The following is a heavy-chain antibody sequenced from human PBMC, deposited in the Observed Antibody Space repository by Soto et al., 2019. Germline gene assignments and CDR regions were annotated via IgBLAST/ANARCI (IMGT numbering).Heavy chain of an antibody. CDR1: GFNLSDFY. J-gene: IGHJ5*02. Sequence: QVHLVESGGGLVKPGGSLRLSCGASGFNLSDFYMTWIRQAPGKGLEWISYITSSSSVIYYADSVKGRFTISRDNAKNSLFLQMNSLRAEDTAVYYCARVAGGNYFDPWGQGTLVTVSS. CDR3: ARVAGGNYFDP. V-gene: IGHV3-11*01. D-gene: IGHD3-10*01. CDR2: ITSSSSVI.